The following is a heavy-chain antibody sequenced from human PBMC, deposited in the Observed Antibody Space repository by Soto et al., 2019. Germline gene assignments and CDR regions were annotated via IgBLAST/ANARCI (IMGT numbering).Heavy chain of an antibody. CDR2: MNPNSGNP. D-gene: IGHD2-2*01. CDR3: ARKNNDIVVVPADSDAFDI. J-gene: IGHJ3*02. CDR1: GYTFTSYD. Sequence: QVQLVQSGAEVKKPGASVKVSCKASGYTFTSYDINWVRQATGQGLQWRGWMNPNSGNPGYAQKFQGRVTMTRNTSISTAYMELSSLRSEDTAVYYCARKNNDIVVVPADSDAFDIWGQGTMVTVSS. V-gene: IGHV1-8*01.